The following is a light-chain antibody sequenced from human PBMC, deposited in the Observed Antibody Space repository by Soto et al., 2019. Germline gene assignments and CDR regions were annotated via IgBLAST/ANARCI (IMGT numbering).Light chain of an antibody. Sequence: EIVLTQSPGTLSLSPGERATLSCRASQSVSSSYLAWYQQKPGQAPRLLIYGASGRATGIPDRFSRSGSGADFTLTISRLEPEYFAVYYCQKYGSSSYTFGQGTKLEIK. J-gene: IGKJ2*01. CDR2: GAS. V-gene: IGKV3-20*01. CDR1: QSVSSSY. CDR3: QKYGSSSYT.